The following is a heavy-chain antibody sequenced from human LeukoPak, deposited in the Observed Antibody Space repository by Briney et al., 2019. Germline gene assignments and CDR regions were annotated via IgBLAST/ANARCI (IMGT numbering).Heavy chain of an antibody. D-gene: IGHD2-21*01. Sequence: GSLRLSCAASGFTFSDAWMSWIRQPPGKGLEWIGEINHSGSTNYNPSLKSRVTISADTSKSQFSLKLSSVTAADTAVYYCAREHMSDAFDIWGQGTMVTVSS. V-gene: IGHV4-34*01. CDR1: GFTFSDAW. CDR2: INHSGST. J-gene: IGHJ3*02. CDR3: AREHMSDAFDI.